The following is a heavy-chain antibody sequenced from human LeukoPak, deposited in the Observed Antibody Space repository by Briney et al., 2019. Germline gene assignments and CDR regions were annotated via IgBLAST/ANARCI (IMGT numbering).Heavy chain of an antibody. CDR3: ARHPRGPGIAVAGTRYFDY. J-gene: IGHJ4*02. V-gene: IGHV4-39*01. CDR1: GGSISSSSYY. Sequence: PSETLSLTCTVSGGSISSSSYYWGWIRQPPGKGLEWIGSIYYSGSTYYNPSLKSRVTISVDTSKNQFSLKLSSVTAADTAVYYCARHPRGPGIAVAGTRYFDYWGQGTLVTVSS. CDR2: IYYSGST. D-gene: IGHD6-19*01.